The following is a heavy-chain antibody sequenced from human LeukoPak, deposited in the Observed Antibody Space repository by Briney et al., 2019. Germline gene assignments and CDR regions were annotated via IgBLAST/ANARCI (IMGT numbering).Heavy chain of an antibody. CDR1: GGSISSSSYY. J-gene: IGHJ4*02. D-gene: IGHD6-6*01. V-gene: IGHV4-39*07. CDR2: IYYSGST. Sequence: SETLSLTCTVSGGSISSSSYYWGWIRQPPGKGLEWIGSIYYSGSTYYNPSLKSRVTISVDTSKNQFSLKPSSVTAADTAVYYCARGSIAARPGFYWGQGTLVTVSS. CDR3: ARGSIAARPGFY.